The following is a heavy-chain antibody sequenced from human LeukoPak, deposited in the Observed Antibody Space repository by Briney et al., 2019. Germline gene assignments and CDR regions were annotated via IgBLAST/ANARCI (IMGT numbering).Heavy chain of an antibody. Sequence: SETLSLTCTVSGGSISNFYWTWIRQPPGKGLEWIGYIYSSGSTNYNPSLKSRVTMSVDTSKNQFSLKLSSVTAADTAVYYCARGAKSGSGSKLDYWGQGTLVTVSS. D-gene: IGHD3-10*01. CDR2: IYSSGST. CDR3: ARGAKSGSGSKLDY. V-gene: IGHV4-59*12. CDR1: GGSISNFY. J-gene: IGHJ4*02.